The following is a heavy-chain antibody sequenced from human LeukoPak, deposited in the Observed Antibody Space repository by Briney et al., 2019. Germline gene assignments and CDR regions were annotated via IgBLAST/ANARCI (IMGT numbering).Heavy chain of an antibody. Sequence: PSETLSLTCTVSGGSISSGDYYWSWIRQPPGKGLEWIGSIYYSGSTYYNPSLKSRVTISVDTSKNQFSLKLSSVTAADTAVYYCAREVVVTIYGMDVWGQGTTVTVSS. J-gene: IGHJ6*02. D-gene: IGHD3-22*01. CDR3: AREVVVTIYGMDV. CDR1: GGSISSGDYY. V-gene: IGHV4-39*07. CDR2: IYYSGST.